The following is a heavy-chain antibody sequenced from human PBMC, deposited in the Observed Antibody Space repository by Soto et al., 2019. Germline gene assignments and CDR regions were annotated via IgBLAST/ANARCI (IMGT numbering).Heavy chain of an antibody. CDR2: TYYRSRWHN. J-gene: IGHJ4*02. V-gene: IGHV6-1*01. CDR1: GDSVSNIDAV. D-gene: IGHD6-13*01. Sequence: QVQLQQSGPGLVKPSQTLSLTCAISGDSVSNIDAVWNWIRQSPSRGIEWLGRTYYRSRWHNEYALYRKSRMTINPATARTPVNLQLSSVTAGDTAVYAWASLVGNSWLGSWGQRTLVTASS. CDR3: ASLVGNSWLGS.